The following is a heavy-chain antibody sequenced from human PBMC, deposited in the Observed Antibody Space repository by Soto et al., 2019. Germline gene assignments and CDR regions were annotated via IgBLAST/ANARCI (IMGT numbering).Heavy chain of an antibody. J-gene: IGHJ4*02. CDR2: ISSSGSTI. CDR1: GFTFSDYY. D-gene: IGHD3-3*01. Sequence: TGGSLRLSCGASGFTFSDYYMSWIRQAPGKGLEWVSYISSSGSTIYYADSVKGRFTISRDNAKNSLYLQMNSLRAEDTAVYYCAREVTIFGFFDYWGQGTLVTVSS. V-gene: IGHV3-11*01. CDR3: AREVTIFGFFDY.